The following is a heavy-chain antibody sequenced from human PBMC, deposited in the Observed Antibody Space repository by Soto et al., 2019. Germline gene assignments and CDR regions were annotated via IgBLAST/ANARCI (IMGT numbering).Heavy chain of an antibody. Sequence: GGSLRLSCASSGYTFSSYVMTWVRQAPGKGLEWVSSISGVGTSKFYADSVKGRFTISRDNSKNILYLQMDSLRAEDTAVYYCTKDLVTTITTLGHWGQGTLVTVSS. J-gene: IGHJ4*02. CDR2: ISGVGTSK. CDR1: GYTFSSYV. D-gene: IGHD4-17*01. CDR3: TKDLVTTITTLGH. V-gene: IGHV3-23*01.